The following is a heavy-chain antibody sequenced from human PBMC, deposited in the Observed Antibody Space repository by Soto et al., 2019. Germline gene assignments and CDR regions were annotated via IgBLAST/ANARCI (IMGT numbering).Heavy chain of an antibody. V-gene: IGHV1-8*01. Sequence: ASVKVSCKASGYTSTSYDINWVRQATGQGLEWMGWMNPNSGNTGYAQKFQGRVTMTRNTSISTAYMELSSLRSEDTAVYYCAREGSSPTYYYYYGMDVWGQGTTVTVSS. CDR2: MNPNSGNT. J-gene: IGHJ6*02. D-gene: IGHD6-6*01. CDR3: AREGSSPTYYYYYGMDV. CDR1: GYTSTSYD.